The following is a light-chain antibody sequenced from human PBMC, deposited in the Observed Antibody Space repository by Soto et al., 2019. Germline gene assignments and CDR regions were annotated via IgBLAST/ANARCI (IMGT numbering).Light chain of an antibody. V-gene: IGKV1D-12*01. CDR3: HQTNSFPIT. Sequence: DIQITQSPSAVSASVGDTVTITCRASQYIRKWFAWYRQKPGKAPDLLIYGASTLETGVPSRFSGSGTGTHFTLTITSLQPDDFGIYFCHQTNSFPITFVQGSRVDIK. J-gene: IGKJ5*01. CDR1: QYIRKW. CDR2: GAS.